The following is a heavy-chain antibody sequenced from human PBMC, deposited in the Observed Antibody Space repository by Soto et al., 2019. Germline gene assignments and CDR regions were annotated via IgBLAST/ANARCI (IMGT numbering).Heavy chain of an antibody. Sequence: ASVKVSCKASGGTFSSYAISWVRQAPGQGLEWMGGIIPIFGTANYAQKFQGRVAITADESTSTAYMELSSLRSEDTAVYYCARDRVATDWNSPFDIWGQGTMVTVSS. J-gene: IGHJ3*02. V-gene: IGHV1-69*13. CDR2: IIPIFGTA. D-gene: IGHD1-7*01. CDR3: ARDRVATDWNSPFDI. CDR1: GGTFSSYA.